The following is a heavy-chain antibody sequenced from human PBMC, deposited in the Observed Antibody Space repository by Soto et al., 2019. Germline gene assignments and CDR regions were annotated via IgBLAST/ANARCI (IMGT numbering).Heavy chain of an antibody. Sequence: EVQLVESGGGLVQPGGSLRPSCAASGVTFRSYAMSWVRQAPGKGLEWVSSISGSGGSAFYVDSVKGRFTISRDNSKNTLQLQMNSLRADDTAIYYCAKDTAVSGTFVVTFDSWGQGSLVTVSS. CDR1: GVTFRSYA. CDR2: ISGSGGSA. D-gene: IGHD6-19*01. V-gene: IGHV3-23*04. CDR3: AKDTAVSGTFVVTFDS. J-gene: IGHJ4*02.